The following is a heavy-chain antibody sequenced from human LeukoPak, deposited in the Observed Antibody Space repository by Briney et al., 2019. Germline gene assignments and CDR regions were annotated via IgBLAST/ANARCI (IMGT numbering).Heavy chain of an antibody. CDR2: INSGGGST. J-gene: IGHJ6*03. V-gene: IGHV3-64*01. CDR1: GFTFSNYS. CDR3: ARAARIAARPYYYYYMDV. D-gene: IGHD6-6*01. Sequence: GGSLGLSCAASGFTFSNYSMHWVRQAPGKGLEYVAAINSGGGSTYYANSVKGRFTISRDNSKNTLYLQMNSLRAEDTAVYYCARAARIAARPYYYYYMDVWGKGTTVTVSS.